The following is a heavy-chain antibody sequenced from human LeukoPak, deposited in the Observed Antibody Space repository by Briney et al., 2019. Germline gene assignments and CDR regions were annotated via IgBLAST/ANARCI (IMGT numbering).Heavy chain of an antibody. V-gene: IGHV4-4*07. CDR1: GGSITGYY. CDR3: AREEFLHEIDSSGYFVY. J-gene: IGHJ4*02. CDR2: VYSSGVG. D-gene: IGHD3-22*01. Sequence: SETLSLTCTVSGGSITGYYWNWIRQPAGQGLEWLGRVYSSGVGNYNPSLTCRVTMSVDTSKNQFSLKLTPLTAADTAVYYCAREEFLHEIDSSGYFVYWGQGTLVTVSS.